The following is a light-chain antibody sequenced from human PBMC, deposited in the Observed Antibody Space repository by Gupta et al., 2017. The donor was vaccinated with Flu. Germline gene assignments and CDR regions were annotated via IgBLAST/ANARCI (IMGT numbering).Light chain of an antibody. CDR1: SSDVGHYNY. Sequence: QSALTQPPSSSGSPGQSVTIACTGTSSDVGHYNYVSWYQQHPGKAPKRLISEVNRRPSGVPNRFSGSKSGNTASLTISGLQAEDDAYYYCSSHAGSNNLFVFGTGTKLTVL. V-gene: IGLV2-8*01. CDR3: SSHAGSNNLFV. J-gene: IGLJ1*01. CDR2: EVN.